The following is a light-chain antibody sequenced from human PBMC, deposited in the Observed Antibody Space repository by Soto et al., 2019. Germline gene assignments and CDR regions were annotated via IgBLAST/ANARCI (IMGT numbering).Light chain of an antibody. Sequence: IVLTQSPATLSLSPWERATLSCRASQSVSSYLAWYQQKPGQTPRLLIYGASTRATGVPARFSGSGSGTEFTLTISSLQSEDFVVYYCQQYNSWPPITFGQGTRLEI. CDR3: QQYNSWPPIT. CDR2: GAS. J-gene: IGKJ5*01. V-gene: IGKV3-15*01. CDR1: QSVSSY.